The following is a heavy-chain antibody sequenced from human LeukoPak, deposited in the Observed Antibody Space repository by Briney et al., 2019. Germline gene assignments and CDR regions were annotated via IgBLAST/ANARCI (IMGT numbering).Heavy chain of an antibody. D-gene: IGHD2-15*01. V-gene: IGHV1-69*04. CDR1: GDTFNDYT. Sequence: SVKVFCKASGDTFNDYTFSWVRQAPGQGLEWTGRIMPFLDVANYAPKFQGRVTLTADKSTSTAYMELSDLKSEDTAVYYCARDHCSGGSCHGGHWGQGTLVTVSS. CDR2: IMPFLDVA. CDR3: ARDHCSGGSCHGGH. J-gene: IGHJ4*02.